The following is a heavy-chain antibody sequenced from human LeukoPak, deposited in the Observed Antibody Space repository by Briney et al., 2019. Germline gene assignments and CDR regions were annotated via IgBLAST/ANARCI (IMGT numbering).Heavy chain of an antibody. Sequence: SETLSLTCAVSGGSISSGGYSWSWIRQPPGKGLEWIGYIYYSGSTNYNPSLKSRVTISVDTSKNQFSLKLSSVTAADTAVYYCARNPPAPDSSGYYRDYWGQGTLVTVSS. CDR3: ARNPPAPDSSGYYRDY. CDR2: IYYSGST. J-gene: IGHJ4*02. D-gene: IGHD3-22*01. CDR1: GGSISSGGYS. V-gene: IGHV4-61*08.